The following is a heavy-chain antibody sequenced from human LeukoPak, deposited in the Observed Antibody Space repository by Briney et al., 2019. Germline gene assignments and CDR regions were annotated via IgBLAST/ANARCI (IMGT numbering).Heavy chain of an antibody. CDR1: GDSISSGVSY. J-gene: IGHJ6*03. CDR2: ILYSGST. V-gene: IGHV4-31*03. Sequence: PSETLSLTCTVSGDSISSGVSYWGWIRQRPGKGLEWIAYILYSGSTYYNPSLKSRVTISVDTSNNHFSLEVRSVTAADTAVYFCARLHYNYYYMDVWGKGTPVTVSS. D-gene: IGHD1-14*01. CDR3: ARLHYNYYYMDV.